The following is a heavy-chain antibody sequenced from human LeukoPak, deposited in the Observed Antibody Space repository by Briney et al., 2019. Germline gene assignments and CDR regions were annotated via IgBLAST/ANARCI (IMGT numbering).Heavy chain of an antibody. V-gene: IGHV3-66*01. CDR2: IYSGGST. CDR3: AREVVPAAMLWSNHYYYGMDV. D-gene: IGHD2-2*01. CDR1: GFTVSSNY. J-gene: IGHJ6*02. Sequence: LSGGSLRLSCAASGFTVSSNYMSWVRQAPGKGLEWVSVIYSGGSTYYADSVKGRFTISRDNSKNTLYLQMNSLRAEDTAVYYCAREVVPAAMLWSNHYYYGMDVWGQGTTVTVSS.